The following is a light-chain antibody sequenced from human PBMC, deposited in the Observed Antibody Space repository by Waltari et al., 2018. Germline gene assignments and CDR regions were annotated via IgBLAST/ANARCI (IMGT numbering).Light chain of an antibody. CDR2: GAL. Sequence: EIVMTQSPATLSVSPGARATLSCRASQSVSSNLAWYQQKRGQSPRLLIYGALTRATGIPARLSGSGSGTEFTLTISSMQSEDFAVYYCQQYNKWPAWTFGQGTKVEI. V-gene: IGKV3-15*01. J-gene: IGKJ1*01. CDR3: QQYNKWPAWT. CDR1: QSVSSN.